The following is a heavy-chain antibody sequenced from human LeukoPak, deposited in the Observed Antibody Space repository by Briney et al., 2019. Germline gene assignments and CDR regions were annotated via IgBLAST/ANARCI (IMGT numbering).Heavy chain of an antibody. D-gene: IGHD4-11*01. CDR3: ARVPNYSNYPYYYYYYMDV. CDR2: INHSGST. V-gene: IGHV4-34*01. CDR1: GFTFSSYW. Sequence: KTGGSLRLSCAASGFTFSSYWMSWVRQAPGKGLEWIGEINHSGSTNYNPSLKSRVTISVDTSKNQFSLKLSSVTAADTAVYYCARVPNYSNYPYYYYYYMDVWGKGTTVTVSS. J-gene: IGHJ6*03.